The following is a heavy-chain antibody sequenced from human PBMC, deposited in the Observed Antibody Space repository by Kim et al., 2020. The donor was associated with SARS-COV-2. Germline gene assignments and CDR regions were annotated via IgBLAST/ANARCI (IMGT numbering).Heavy chain of an antibody. Sequence: GGSLRLSCAASGFIFSAYWTTWVRQAPGKGLEWVANINQDGSEKYYVDSVEGRFTISRDNAKNSLYLQMNSLRAEDTAVYYCARSYRNYDILTVGYWGQGTLVTVSS. V-gene: IGHV3-7*05. CDR1: GFIFSAYW. CDR2: INQDGSEK. CDR3: ARSYRNYDILTVGY. J-gene: IGHJ4*02. D-gene: IGHD3-9*01.